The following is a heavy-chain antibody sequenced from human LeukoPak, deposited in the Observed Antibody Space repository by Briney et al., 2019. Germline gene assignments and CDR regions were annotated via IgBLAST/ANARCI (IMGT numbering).Heavy chain of an antibody. J-gene: IGHJ5*02. Sequence: SQTLSLTCTVSGGSFSSGDYYWSWIRQPPGKGLEWIGYIYYSGSTYYNPSLKSRVTISVDTSKNQFSLKLSSVTAADTAVYYCARHYYGSGSRWNWFDPWGQGTLVTVSS. CDR3: ARHYYGSGSRWNWFDP. V-gene: IGHV4-30-4*08. CDR1: GGSFSSGDYY. CDR2: IYYSGST. D-gene: IGHD3-10*01.